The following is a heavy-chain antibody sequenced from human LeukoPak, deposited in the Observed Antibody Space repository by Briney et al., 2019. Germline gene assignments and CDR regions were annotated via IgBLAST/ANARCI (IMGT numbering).Heavy chain of an antibody. CDR1: GGSISSSSSY. D-gene: IGHD6-19*01. CDR3: AKRNSSGWYYFDY. Sequence: ETLSLTCTVSGGSISSSSSYWGWIRQPPGKGLEWVSLISNSGVNTYYANSVKGRFTISRDNSKNTLYLQMNSLRDEDTAIYYCAKRNSSGWYYFDYWGQGTLVTVSS. J-gene: IGHJ4*02. V-gene: IGHV3-23*01. CDR2: ISNSGVNT.